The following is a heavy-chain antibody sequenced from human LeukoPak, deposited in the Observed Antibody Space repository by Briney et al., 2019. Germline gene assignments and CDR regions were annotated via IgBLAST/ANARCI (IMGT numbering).Heavy chain of an antibody. CDR3: ARGGSYPLDY. CDR1: GDSVSSNSAA. V-gene: IGHV6-1*01. D-gene: IGHD1-26*01. J-gene: IGHJ4*02. CDR2: TYYRSKWYR. Sequence: PSQTLSLTCATSGDSVSSNSAAWNWIRQSPSRGLEWLGRTYYRSKWYRGYAVSVKSRITINPDTAKNQFSLQLNSVTPEDTAVYYCARGGSYPLDYWGQGTLVTVSS.